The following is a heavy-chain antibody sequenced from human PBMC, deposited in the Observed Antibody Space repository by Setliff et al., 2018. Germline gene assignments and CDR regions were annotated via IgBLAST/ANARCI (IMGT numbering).Heavy chain of an antibody. CDR1: GYSLTRYY. J-gene: IGHJ4*02. Sequence: ASVKVSCKASGYSLTRYYTHWVRQAPGQGLEWMGIINPGGGSASYAEKFQGRVTMTRDTSTSTFYMEVNILRSDDTAVYYCARGGMAAANRKGVFEYWGQGTLVTVSS. V-gene: IGHV1-46*01. CDR3: ARGGMAAANRKGVFEY. D-gene: IGHD6-13*01. CDR2: INPGGGSA.